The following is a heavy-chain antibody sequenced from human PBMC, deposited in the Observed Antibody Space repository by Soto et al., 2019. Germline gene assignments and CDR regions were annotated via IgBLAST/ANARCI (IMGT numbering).Heavy chain of an antibody. CDR3: VRDMQLWRLDS. Sequence: EVQLVESGGGLVQPGESLRLSCAASGLTFRSYWMHWVRQAPGKGLVWVSRINTDGSVAMYVDSVKGRFTISRDNAKKTLFLHMNSLRAEDTAVYYCVRDMQLWRLDSWGQGTRVTVSS. J-gene: IGHJ4*02. CDR1: GLTFRSYW. V-gene: IGHV3-74*03. D-gene: IGHD2-21*01. CDR2: INTDGSVA.